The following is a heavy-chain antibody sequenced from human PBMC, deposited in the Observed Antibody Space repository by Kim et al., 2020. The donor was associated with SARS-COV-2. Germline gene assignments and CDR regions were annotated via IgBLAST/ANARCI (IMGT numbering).Heavy chain of an antibody. J-gene: IGHJ1*01. CDR3: AKDGVYSSGWYEFQQ. CDR1: GFTFNNYA. CDR2: ISNSGDNA. D-gene: IGHD6-13*01. Sequence: GGSLRLSCEASGFTFNNYAMSWVRQAPGKGLEWVSVISNSGDNAHYADSVKGRFTISRDNSENTLFLQMNSLRAEETAVYYCAKDGVYSSGWYEFQQWGQGTLVTVSS. V-gene: IGHV3-23*01.